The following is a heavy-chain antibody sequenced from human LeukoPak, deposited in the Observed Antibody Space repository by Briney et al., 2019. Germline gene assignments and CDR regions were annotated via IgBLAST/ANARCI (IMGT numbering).Heavy chain of an antibody. CDR3: ARGYWQLGY. V-gene: IGHV3-7*01. D-gene: IGHD1-26*01. CDR2: IKQDGSEK. CDR1: GFTFSSYW. Sequence: QPGGSLRLYCAVSGFTFSSYWMSWVRQAPGKGLEWVANIKQDGSEKYYVDSVKGRFTISRDNAKNSLYLQMNSLRAEDTAVYYCARGYWQLGYWGQGTLVTVSS. J-gene: IGHJ4*02.